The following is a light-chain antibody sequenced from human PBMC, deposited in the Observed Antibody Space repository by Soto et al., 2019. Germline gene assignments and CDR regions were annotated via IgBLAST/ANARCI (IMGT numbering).Light chain of an antibody. CDR3: QQSYTTPSIT. CDR1: QSISNY. J-gene: IGKJ5*01. V-gene: IGKV1-39*01. CDR2: TAS. Sequence: IQMTQSPSSLSASVGDRVTITCRASQSISNYLNWYQQKPGKAPTLLIYTASSLESGVPSRFSGSGSGTDFTLTISSVQPEDFATYYCQQSYTTPSITFGQGTRLEI.